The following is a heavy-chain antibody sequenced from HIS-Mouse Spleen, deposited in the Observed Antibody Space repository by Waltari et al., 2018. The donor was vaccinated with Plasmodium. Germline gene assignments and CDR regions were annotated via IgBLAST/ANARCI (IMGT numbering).Heavy chain of an antibody. CDR1: GFPFCRCG. J-gene: IGHJ4*02. CDR3: AKDRRSSSWYVDY. Sequence: QVQLVESGGGVVQPGRSLRLPRAASGFPFCRCGMHWVRQAPGKGLEWVAVISYDGSNKYYADSVKGRFTISRDNSKNTLYLQMNSLRAEDTAVYYCAKDRRSSSWYVDYWGQGTLVTVSS. V-gene: IGHV3-30*18. CDR2: ISYDGSNK. D-gene: IGHD6-13*01.